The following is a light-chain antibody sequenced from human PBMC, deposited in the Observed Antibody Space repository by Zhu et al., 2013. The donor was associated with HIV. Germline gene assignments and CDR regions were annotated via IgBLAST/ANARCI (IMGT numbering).Light chain of an antibody. CDR3: QQRSNWPPYT. J-gene: IGKJ2*01. V-gene: IGKV3-11*01. CDR1: QSIRTY. Sequence: EIVMTQSPATLSVSPGERATLSCRASQSIRTYLGWYQQKPGQAPRLLIYDASNRATGIPARFSGSGSGTDFTLTISTLEPEDSAVYYCQQRSNWPPYTFGQGTRLEIK. CDR2: DAS.